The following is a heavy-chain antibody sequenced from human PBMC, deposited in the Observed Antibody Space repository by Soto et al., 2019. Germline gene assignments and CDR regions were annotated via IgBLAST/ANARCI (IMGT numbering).Heavy chain of an antibody. D-gene: IGHD2-15*01. CDR1: GGTFSSYA. J-gene: IGHJ6*02. V-gene: IGHV1-69*13. Sequence: GVSVKVSCKAPGGTFSSYAISWARQAPGQGLEWMGGIIPIFGTANYAQKFQGRVTITADESTSTGYMELSSLRSEDTAVYYCARSQGGSSSLDIYYYYYYGMDVWGQGTTVTVS. CDR2: IIPIFGTA. CDR3: ARSQGGSSSLDIYYYYYYGMDV.